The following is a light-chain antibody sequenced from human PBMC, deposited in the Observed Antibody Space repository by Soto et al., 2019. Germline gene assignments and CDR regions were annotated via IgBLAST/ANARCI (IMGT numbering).Light chain of an antibody. CDR2: GAS. J-gene: IGKJ5*01. CDR3: QQYGSLIT. V-gene: IGKV3-20*01. Sequence: EIGLTQSPGTLSLTKGERATLSCRASQRVSSSYLAWYQQKPGQAPRLLIYGASSRASGIPDRFSGSGSGTDFTLTINRFEPEDFAVYYCQQYGSLITFGQGTRLEIK. CDR1: QRVSSSY.